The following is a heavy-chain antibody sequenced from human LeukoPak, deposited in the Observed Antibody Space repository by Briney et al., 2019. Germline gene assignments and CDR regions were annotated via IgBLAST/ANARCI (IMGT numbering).Heavy chain of an antibody. CDR3: ATVVRDDILTGYYIDY. CDR1: GGSISSYY. CDR2: IYYSGRT. J-gene: IGHJ4*02. D-gene: IGHD3-9*01. Sequence: SETLSLTCTVSGGSISSYYWSWIRQPPGKGLEWIGYIYYSGRTKYNPSFKSRVTISVDTSKNQFSLKLISVTAADTAVYYCATVVRDDILTGYYIDYWGQGTLVTVSS. V-gene: IGHV4-59*01.